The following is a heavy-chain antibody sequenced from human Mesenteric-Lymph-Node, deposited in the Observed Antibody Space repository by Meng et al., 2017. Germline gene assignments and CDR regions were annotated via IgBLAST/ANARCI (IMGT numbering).Heavy chain of an antibody. CDR2: ISSSSSYI. V-gene: IGHV3-21*04. Sequence: GESLKISCAASGFTFSSYSMNWVRQAPGKGLEWVSSISSSSSYIYYADSVKGRFTISRDNTNNLLYLQMNSLRAEDTAVYYCAKASSFGVVIFHYFDYWGQGTLVTVSS. J-gene: IGHJ4*02. CDR1: GFTFSSYS. D-gene: IGHD3-3*01. CDR3: AKASSFGVVIFHYFDY.